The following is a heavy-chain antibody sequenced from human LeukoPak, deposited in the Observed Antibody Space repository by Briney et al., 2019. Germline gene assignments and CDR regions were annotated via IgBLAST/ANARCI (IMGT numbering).Heavy chain of an antibody. V-gene: IGHV4-59*01. D-gene: IGHD3-10*01. CDR3: ARVVDGVYGSWIDP. J-gene: IGHJ5*02. CDR2: VFYSGST. Sequence: SETPSLTCTVSGDSFSSYYWTWIRQPPGKGLEWIGYVFYSGSTKYNPSLKRRVTISADTSKKQVSLKVSSVTAADTAMYYCARVVDGVYGSWIDPWGQGTLVTVPS. CDR1: GDSFSSYY.